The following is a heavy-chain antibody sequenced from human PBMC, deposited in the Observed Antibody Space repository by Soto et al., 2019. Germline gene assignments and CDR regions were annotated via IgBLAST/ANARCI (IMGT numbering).Heavy chain of an antibody. Sequence: SETFSLTCAVSSGSISSSNWWRWIRQTPGKGLEWIGEIYHSGSTNYNPSLKSRVTISVDKSKNQFSLKLSSVTAADTAVYYCARGEYYGSGSYYLYYYYMDFWGKGTTVTVSS. CDR1: SGSISSSNW. J-gene: IGHJ6*03. CDR3: ARGEYYGSGSYYLYYYYMDF. CDR2: IYHSGST. V-gene: IGHV4-4*02. D-gene: IGHD3-10*01.